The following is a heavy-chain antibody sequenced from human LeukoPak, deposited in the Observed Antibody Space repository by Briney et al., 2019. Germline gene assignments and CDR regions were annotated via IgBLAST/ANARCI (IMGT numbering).Heavy chain of an antibody. CDR2: IRHSDYRT. D-gene: IGHD3-10*01. J-gene: IGHJ6*03. CDR1: GFTFLNYG. CDR3: AKNEGSGLVYYYMDV. V-gene: IGHV3-23*01. Sequence: EGSLRLSCAASGFTFLNYGMTWVRQAPGKGLEWVATIRHSDYRTFYADSVKGRFSIARDNSKNTLFLQMTSLRADDTAVYYCAKNEGSGLVYYYMDVWGKGTTVTVSS.